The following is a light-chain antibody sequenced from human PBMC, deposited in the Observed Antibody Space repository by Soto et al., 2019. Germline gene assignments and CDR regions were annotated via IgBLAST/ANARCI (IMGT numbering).Light chain of an antibody. CDR3: QQLNGYPLA. J-gene: IGKJ4*01. Sequence: DIPLTQTPSFLSASVGDTVTITCRASQGMSTYLAWYQQKPGKVPKLLIRSASTLQSGVPPRFSGGGSGTEFTLTISTLQPDDSGIYYCQQLNGYPLAFGGGTNVEIK. CDR2: SAS. CDR1: QGMSTY. V-gene: IGKV1-9*01.